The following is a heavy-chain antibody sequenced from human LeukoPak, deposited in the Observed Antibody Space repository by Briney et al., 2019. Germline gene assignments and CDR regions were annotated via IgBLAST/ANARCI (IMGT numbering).Heavy chain of an antibody. J-gene: IGHJ4*02. CDR1: GGTFSSYA. Sequence: VASVKVSCKASGGTFSSYAISWVRQAPGQGLEWMGGIIPIFGTANYAQKFQGRDTITADESTSTAYMELSSLRSEDTAVYYCASEGPDMLESGYWGQGTLVTVSS. D-gene: IGHD5-24*01. V-gene: IGHV1-69*13. CDR2: IIPIFGTA. CDR3: ASEGPDMLESGY.